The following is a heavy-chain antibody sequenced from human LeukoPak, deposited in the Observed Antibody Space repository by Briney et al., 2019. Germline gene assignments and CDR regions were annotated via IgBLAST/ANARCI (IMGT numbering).Heavy chain of an antibody. V-gene: IGHV4-34*01. CDR1: GGSFSGYY. J-gene: IGHJ5*02. CDR3: ARGRFGLNWFDP. D-gene: IGHD3-10*01. Sequence: SETLSLTCAVYGGSFSGYYWSWIRQPPGKGLEWIGEINHSGSTNYNPSLKSRVTISVDTSKNRFSLKLSSVTAADTAVYYCARGRFGLNWFDPWGQGTLVTVSS. CDR2: INHSGST.